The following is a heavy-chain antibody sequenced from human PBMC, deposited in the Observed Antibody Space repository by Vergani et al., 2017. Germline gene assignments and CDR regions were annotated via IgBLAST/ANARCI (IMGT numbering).Heavy chain of an antibody. V-gene: IGHV4-39*07. CDR3: ARSLGFGELLGSWFDP. D-gene: IGHD3-10*01. J-gene: IGHJ5*02. Sequence: QLQLQESGPGLVKPSETLSLTCTVSGGSISSSSYYWGWIRQPPGKGLEWIGSIYYSGSTYYNPSLKSRVTISVDTSKNQFSLKLSSVTAADTAVYYWARSLGFGELLGSWFDPWGQGTLVTVSS. CDR1: GGSISSSSYY. CDR2: IYYSGST.